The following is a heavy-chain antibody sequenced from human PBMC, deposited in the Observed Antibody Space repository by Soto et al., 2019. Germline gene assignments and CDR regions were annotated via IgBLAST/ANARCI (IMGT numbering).Heavy chain of an antibody. D-gene: IGHD3-3*01. Sequence: SETLSLTCTVSGGSISSYYWSWIRQPPGKGLEWIGYIYYSGSTNYNPYLKSRVTISVDTSKTQSSLKLSSVTAADTAVYYCARGASDYDFWSGYNTIFDYWGQGTLVTVSS. J-gene: IGHJ4*02. CDR3: ARGASDYDFWSGYNTIFDY. CDR1: GGSISSYY. CDR2: IYYSGST. V-gene: IGHV4-59*01.